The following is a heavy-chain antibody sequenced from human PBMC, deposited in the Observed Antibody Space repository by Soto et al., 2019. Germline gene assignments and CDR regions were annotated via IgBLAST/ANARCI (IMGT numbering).Heavy chain of an antibody. V-gene: IGHV1-69*12. D-gene: IGHD2-2*02. CDR2: IIRSFGTA. CDR3: ARNGYCVSTSCYSDYYSGMDV. J-gene: IGHJ6*02. Sequence: QVQLVQSGAEVKKPGSSVKVSCKASGGTFSSYAISWVRQAPGQGLEWMGGIIRSFGTANYAQKFQGRVTITADESTSTAYMELSSLRSEDTAVYYCARNGYCVSTSCYSDYYSGMDVWGQGTTVTVSS. CDR1: GGTFSSYA.